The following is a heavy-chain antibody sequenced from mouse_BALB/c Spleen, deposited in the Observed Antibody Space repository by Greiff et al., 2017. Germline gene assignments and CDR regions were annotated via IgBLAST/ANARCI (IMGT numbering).Heavy chain of an antibody. CDR3: ARAGGTTATYAMDY. Sequence: EVMLVESGGGLVKPGGSLKLSCAASGFTFSDYYMYWVRQTPEKRLEWVATISDGGSYTYYPDSVKGRFTISRDNAKNNLYLQMSSLKSEDTAMYYCARAGGTTATYAMDYWGQGTSVTVSS. D-gene: IGHD1-2*01. V-gene: IGHV5-4*02. J-gene: IGHJ4*01. CDR2: ISDGGSYT. CDR1: GFTFSDYY.